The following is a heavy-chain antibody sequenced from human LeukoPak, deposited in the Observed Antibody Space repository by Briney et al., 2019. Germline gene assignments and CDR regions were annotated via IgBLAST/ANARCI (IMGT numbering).Heavy chain of an antibody. D-gene: IGHD6-13*01. J-gene: IGHJ5*02. CDR2: IYHSGST. Sequence: SETLSLTCTVSGYSISSGYYWGWIRQPPGKGLEWIGNIYHSGSTYYNPSLKSRVTISIDTSKNQFSLKLSPVTAADTAIYYCARAYSSSWYLNWFDPWGQGTLVTVSS. CDR1: GYSISSGYY. CDR3: ARAYSSSWYLNWFDP. V-gene: IGHV4-38-2*02.